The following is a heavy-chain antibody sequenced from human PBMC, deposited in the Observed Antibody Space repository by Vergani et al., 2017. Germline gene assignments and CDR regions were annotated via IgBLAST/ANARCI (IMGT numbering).Heavy chain of an antibody. CDR3: ASYCSSTSCYPHDDFDI. J-gene: IGHJ3*02. CDR2: IYYSGKT. V-gene: IGHV4-61*05. D-gene: IGHD2-2*01. Sequence: QLQLQESGPGLVQPSETLSLTCTVSGGSISSSSYYWGWIRQPPGKGLEWIGYIYYSGKTNYNPSLKRRCTISVDTSKNQFSLKRSSVTAADTAVYYCASYCSSTSCYPHDDFDIWGQGTMVTVSS. CDR1: GGSISSSSYY.